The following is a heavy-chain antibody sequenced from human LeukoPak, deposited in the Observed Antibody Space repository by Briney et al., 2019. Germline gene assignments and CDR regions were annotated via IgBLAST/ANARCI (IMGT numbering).Heavy chain of an antibody. V-gene: IGHV4-38-2*02. J-gene: IGHJ3*02. CDR1: RYSISSGYY. CDR2: IYHSGNT. Sequence: SETLSLTCTVSRYSISSGYYWGWIRQSPGKGLEWIGTIYHSGNTYYNPSLKSRLTMSIDTSKNQFALKLSSVTAADTAVYYCAREVSSSHDAFDIWGQGTLVTVSS. CDR3: AREVSSSHDAFDI.